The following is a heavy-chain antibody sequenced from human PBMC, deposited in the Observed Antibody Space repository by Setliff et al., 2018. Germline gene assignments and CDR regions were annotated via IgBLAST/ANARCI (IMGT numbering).Heavy chain of an antibody. D-gene: IGHD7-27*01. V-gene: IGHV3-74*01. J-gene: IGHJ6*03. CDR2: INPDGSVT. CDR1: GFTFSRYW. Sequence: GGSLRLSCAASGFTFSRYWMYWVRQVPGKGLVWVSRINPDGSVTNYADSVRGRFTISRDNAKNTLYLQMNSLRAEDTAVYFCASIDWGENFYNTDVWGKGTTVTVSS. CDR3: ASIDWGENFYNTDV.